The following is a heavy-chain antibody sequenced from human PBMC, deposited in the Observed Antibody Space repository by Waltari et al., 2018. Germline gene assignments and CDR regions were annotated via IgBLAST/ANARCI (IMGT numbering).Heavy chain of an antibody. V-gene: IGHV1-8*03. J-gene: IGHJ5*02. D-gene: IGHD1-26*01. Sequence: QVQLVQSGAEAKNPGDSVTVSCKASGYTFTTCDTHRVRPATGPGFEWQGWMNPNSGNTGYAQKCQGRVTITRNTSISTAYMELSSLRSEDTAVYYCARDSVRTYNWYDPWGQGTLVTVSS. CDR3: ARDSVRTYNWYDP. CDR1: GYTFTTCD. CDR2: MNPNSGNT.